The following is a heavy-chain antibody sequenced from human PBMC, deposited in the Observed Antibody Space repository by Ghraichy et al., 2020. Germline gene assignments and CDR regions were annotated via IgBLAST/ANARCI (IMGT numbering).Heavy chain of an antibody. J-gene: IGHJ6*02. V-gene: IGHV3-23*01. D-gene: IGHD2-8*01. CDR1: GFTFSSYA. CDR2: ISGSGGST. CDR3: AKSKGYCTNGVPLEVGGFECYYYGMDV. Sequence: GGSLRLSCAASGFTFSSYAMSWVRQAPGKGLEWVSAISGSGGSTYYADSVKGRFTISRDNSKNTLYLQMNSLRAEDTAVYYCAKSKGYCTNGVPLEVGGFECYYYGMDVWGQGTTVTVSS.